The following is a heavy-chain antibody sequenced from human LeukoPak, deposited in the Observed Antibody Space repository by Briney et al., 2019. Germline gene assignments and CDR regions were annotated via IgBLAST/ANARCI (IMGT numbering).Heavy chain of an antibody. Sequence: GGSLRLSCAASGFTFSSYSMNWVRQAPGKGLEWVSSISSSSSYTYYADSVKGRFTISRDNAKNSLYLQMNSLRAEDTAVYYCARDRQTGYSSSWYDYWGQGTLVTVSS. J-gene: IGHJ4*02. D-gene: IGHD6-13*01. V-gene: IGHV3-21*01. CDR3: ARDRQTGYSSSWYDY. CDR1: GFTFSSYS. CDR2: ISSSSSYT.